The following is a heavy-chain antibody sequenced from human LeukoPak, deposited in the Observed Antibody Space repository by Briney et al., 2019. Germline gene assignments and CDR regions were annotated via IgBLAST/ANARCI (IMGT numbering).Heavy chain of an antibody. J-gene: IGHJ3*02. CDR1: GLTFSNYA. CDR3: SKDPNGDYVGAFDM. Sequence: GGSLRLSCTASGLTFSNYATTWVRQAPGKGLEWVSSITGSGRGTYYADSVKGRFSVSRDNSQNTVFLHMNSLRADDTALYYCSKDPNGDYVGAFDMWGQGQWSPSFQ. CDR2: ITGSGRGT. V-gene: IGHV3-23*01. D-gene: IGHD4-17*01.